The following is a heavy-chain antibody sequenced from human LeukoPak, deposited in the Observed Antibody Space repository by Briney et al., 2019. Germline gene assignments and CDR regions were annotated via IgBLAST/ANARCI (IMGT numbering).Heavy chain of an antibody. CDR1: GGTFSSYA. CDR2: IIPIFGTA. CDR3: ARTSLDTAMVFWFDP. V-gene: IGHV1-69*13. Sequence: SVKVSCKASGGTFSSYAISWVRQAPGQGLEWMGGIIPIFGTANYAQEFQGRVTITADESTSTAYMELSSLRSEDTAVYYCARTSLDTAMVFWFDPWGQGTLVTVSS. D-gene: IGHD5-18*01. J-gene: IGHJ5*02.